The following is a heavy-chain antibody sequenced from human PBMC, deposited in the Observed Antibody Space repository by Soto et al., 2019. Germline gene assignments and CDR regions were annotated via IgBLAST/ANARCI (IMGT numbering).Heavy chain of an antibody. CDR2: ISSSSSTI. J-gene: IGHJ6*03. V-gene: IGHV3-48*01. Sequence: PAGSMKLSCVACRVTVRTNGIDGVRQEQGKGLEWVSYISSSSSTIYYADSVKGRFTISRDNAKNSLYLQMNSLRAEDTAVYYCAREYYDMLTGYIYSYYYYYMDIWGKATTVTVSS. CDR3: AREYYDMLTGYIYSYYYYYMDI. CDR1: RVTVRTNG. D-gene: IGHD3-9*01.